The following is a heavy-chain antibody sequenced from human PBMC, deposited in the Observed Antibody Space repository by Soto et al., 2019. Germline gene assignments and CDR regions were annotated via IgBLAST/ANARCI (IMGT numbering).Heavy chain of an antibody. CDR1: GGSISRGGDY. Sequence: TLSHTYTVSGGSISRGGDYWCCLRHEPGKGPEWIGYIYYSGSTYYNPSLKSRVTISVDTSKNQFSLKLSSVTAADTAVYYCARASSTRGYSYGYWFDPWGQGTLVTVS. CDR3: ARASSTRGYSYGYWFDP. CDR2: IYYSGST. V-gene: IGHV4-31*03. D-gene: IGHD5-18*01. J-gene: IGHJ5*02.